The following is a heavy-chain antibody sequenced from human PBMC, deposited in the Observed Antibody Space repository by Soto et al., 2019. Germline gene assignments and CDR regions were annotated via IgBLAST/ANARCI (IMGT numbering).Heavy chain of an antibody. CDR1: GFSLSTTGVG. V-gene: IGHV2-5*01. CDR3: AHIRGYFYDSSGRDFDY. J-gene: IGHJ4*02. CDR2: IYYSDDK. Sequence: SGPTLVNPTQTLTLTCTFSGFSLSTTGVGVGWIRQPPGKALEWLAVIYYSDDKRYSPSLKSRLTVTKDTSKNQVILTMTNMDPVDTATYFCAHIRGYFYDSSGRDFDYWGQGTLVTVSS. D-gene: IGHD3-22*01.